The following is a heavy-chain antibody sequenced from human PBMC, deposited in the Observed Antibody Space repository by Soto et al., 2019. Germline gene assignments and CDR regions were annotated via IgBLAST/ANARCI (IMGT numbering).Heavy chain of an antibody. D-gene: IGHD2-15*01. CDR1: GGSFRREA. CDR2: ILPFFGTA. J-gene: IGHJ3*01. V-gene: IGHV1-69*14. Sequence: QVQLVQSGAEVKKPGSSVKVSCKASGGSFRREAINWLRQAPGQGPEWMGNILPFFGTADYAQKFQGRVTVTADMSTTTVYIELNRRRVEDTAVYYCARGHKFGGNSAAFEVWGQGTTVSVSS. CDR3: ARGHKFGGNSAAFEV.